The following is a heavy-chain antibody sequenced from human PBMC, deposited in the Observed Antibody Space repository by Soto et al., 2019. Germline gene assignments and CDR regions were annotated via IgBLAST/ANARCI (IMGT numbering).Heavy chain of an antibody. D-gene: IGHD3-16*01. Sequence: GGSLRLSCTASGFTFSSYWMSWVRQAPGKGLGWVANIKEDGSGKYYVDSVKGRFSISRDNARNSLYLQMNSLRVEDTAVYYCVRVGRLGGYWGQGALV. V-gene: IGHV3-7*03. CDR2: IKEDGSGK. CDR3: VRVGRLGGY. CDR1: GFTFSSYW. J-gene: IGHJ4*02.